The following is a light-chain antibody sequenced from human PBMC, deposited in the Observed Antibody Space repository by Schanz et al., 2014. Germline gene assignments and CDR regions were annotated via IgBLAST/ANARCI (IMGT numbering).Light chain of an antibody. CDR2: EVS. V-gene: IGLV2-18*02. CDR1: SSDVGSYNR. J-gene: IGLJ2*01. CDR3: SSYAGNNKLL. Sequence: QSALTQPPSVSGSPGQSVTISCTGTSSDVGSYNRVSWYQQPPGTAPKLMIYEVSNRPSGVPDRFSGSKSGNTASLTISGLQAEDEADYYCSSYAGNNKLLFGGGTKLTVL.